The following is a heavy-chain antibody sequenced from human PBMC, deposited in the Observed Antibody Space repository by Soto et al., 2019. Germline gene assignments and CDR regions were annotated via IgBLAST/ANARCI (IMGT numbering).Heavy chain of an antibody. J-gene: IGHJ4*02. CDR3: ARDRTAVAGTNYFDY. D-gene: IGHD6-19*01. CDR1: GGTFSSYT. CDR2: IIPILGIA. Sequence: PAKVSCKASGGTFSSYTIIWVRQDPGQGLEWMGRIIPILGIANYAQKFQGRVTITADKSTSTAYMELSSLGSEDTAVYYCARDRTAVAGTNYFDYWGQGTLVTVSS. V-gene: IGHV1-69*04.